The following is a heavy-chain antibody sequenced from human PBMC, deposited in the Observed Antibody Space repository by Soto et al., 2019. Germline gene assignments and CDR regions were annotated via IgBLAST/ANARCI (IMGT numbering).Heavy chain of an antibody. CDR2: IYYSGST. J-gene: IGHJ4*02. D-gene: IGHD5-18*01. CDR3: AREGGYSYEGY. Sequence: QVQLQESGPGLVKPSETLSLTCTVSGGSVSSGSYYWSWIRQPPGKGLEWIGYIYYSGSTNYNPSLKSRVTISVDTSKNQFSLKLSSVTAADTPVYYCAREGGYSYEGYWGQGTLVTVSS. CDR1: GGSVSSGSYY. V-gene: IGHV4-61*01.